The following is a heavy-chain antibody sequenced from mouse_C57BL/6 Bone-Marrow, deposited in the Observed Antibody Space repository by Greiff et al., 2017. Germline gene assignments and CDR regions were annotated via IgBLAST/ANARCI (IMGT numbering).Heavy chain of an antibody. Sequence: EVKLMESGGGLVKPGGSLKLSCAASGFTFSSYAMSWVRQTPEKRLEWVATISDGGSYTYYPDNVKGRFTISRDNAKNNLYLQMSHLKSEDTAMYYCAREWGLRFAYWGQGTLVTVSA. D-gene: IGHD2-4*01. CDR3: AREWGLRFAY. J-gene: IGHJ3*01. CDR2: ISDGGSYT. V-gene: IGHV5-4*01. CDR1: GFTFSSYA.